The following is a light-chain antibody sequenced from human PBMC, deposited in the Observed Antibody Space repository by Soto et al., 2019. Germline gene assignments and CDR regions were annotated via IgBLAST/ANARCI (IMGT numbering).Light chain of an antibody. CDR1: QSISGW. CDR2: KAS. CDR3: LQYATYAKT. Sequence: DIQMTQSPSTLSASVGDRVTITCRASQSISGWLAWYQQKPGKAPNLLIYKASTLESGVPSRFSGSGSGTEFTLTISSLQPDDFASYYCLQYATYAKTFGQGTKVDIK. J-gene: IGKJ1*01. V-gene: IGKV1-5*03.